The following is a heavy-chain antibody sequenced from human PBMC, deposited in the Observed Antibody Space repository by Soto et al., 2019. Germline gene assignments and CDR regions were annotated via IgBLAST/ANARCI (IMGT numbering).Heavy chain of an antibody. Sequence: QVQLVQSGAEVKKPGASVKVSCKASGYTFTSYGVSWVRQAPGQGLEWMGWISGYNGNTNYAQKLQGSVTMTTDTSTSTAYMELRSLRSDDTDVYYCARAGKYYYGSGSPYDYGMDVWGQWITVTVSS. V-gene: IGHV1-18*04. D-gene: IGHD3-10*01. J-gene: IGHJ6*02. CDR3: ARAGKYYYGSGSPYDYGMDV. CDR2: ISGYNGNT. CDR1: GYTFTSYG.